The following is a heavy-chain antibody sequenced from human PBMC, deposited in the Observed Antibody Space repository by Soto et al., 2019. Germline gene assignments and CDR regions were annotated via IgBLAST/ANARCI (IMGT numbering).Heavy chain of an antibody. CDR1: GGSISSGGYY. Sequence: SATLSLTCTVSGGSISSGGYYWSWIRQHPGKGLEWIGYIYYSGSTYYNPSLKSRVTISVDTSKNQFSLKLSSVTAADTAVYYCARGGYCSSTSCSLNWFDPWGQGTLVTVSS. V-gene: IGHV4-31*03. CDR2: IYYSGST. D-gene: IGHD2-2*01. CDR3: ARGGYCSSTSCSLNWFDP. J-gene: IGHJ5*02.